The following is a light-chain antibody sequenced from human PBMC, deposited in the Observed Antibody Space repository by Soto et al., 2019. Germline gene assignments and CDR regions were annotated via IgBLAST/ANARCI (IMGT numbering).Light chain of an antibody. J-gene: IGKJ1*01. CDR3: QQRSNWPRWT. CDR2: GAS. Sequence: EIVLTQSPATLSVSPGEGATLSCRSSQSVSSNLAWYQRKPGQAPRLLIYGASVRATGIPARFSDSGSGTDFTLTISSLEPEDFAVYYCQQRSNWPRWTFGQGTKVDIK. V-gene: IGKV3-11*01. CDR1: QSVSSN.